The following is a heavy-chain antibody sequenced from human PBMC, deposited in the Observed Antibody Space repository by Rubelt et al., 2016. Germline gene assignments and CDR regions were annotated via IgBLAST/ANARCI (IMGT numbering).Heavy chain of an antibody. CDR3: ARVRQLSDY. V-gene: IGHV1-18*04. J-gene: IGHJ4*02. CDR1: GYTFISYC. CDR2: ICAFSGNT. Sequence: QVQLLQSEDEVERPGASVKVSCKTSGYTFISYCINWVRQAPGQGLEWVGWICAFSGNTMYPRSLQGRVTMTIDTSTTTAYMELRGLRSADAAGEYCARVRQLSDYWGQGTLVTVSS. D-gene: IGHD6-6*01.